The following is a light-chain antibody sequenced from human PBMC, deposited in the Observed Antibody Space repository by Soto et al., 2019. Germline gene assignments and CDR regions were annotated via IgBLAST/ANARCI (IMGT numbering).Light chain of an antibody. J-gene: IGKJ4*01. V-gene: IGKV1-39*01. CDR2: AAS. CDR1: QYIGRY. Sequence: DIQVTQSPSSLSASVGDRVTITCRAGQYIGRYLNWYQQKPGKAPKLLIYAASSLHSGVPSRFSGSGSGTDFSLTISSLQPEDCATYSCQQTYRTPLTFGGGTKVDIK. CDR3: QQTYRTPLT.